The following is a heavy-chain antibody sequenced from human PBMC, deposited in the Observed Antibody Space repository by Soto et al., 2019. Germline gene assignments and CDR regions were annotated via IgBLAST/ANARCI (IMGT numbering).Heavy chain of an antibody. CDR2: IYPGDSDT. J-gene: IGHJ6*03. CDR1: GYSFTSYW. CDR3: ARQGDYGSGSYYYYYMDV. Sequence: GESLKISCKGSGYSFTSYWIGWVRQMPGKGLEWMGIIYPGDSDTRYSPSFQGQVTISADKSISTAYLQWSSLKASDTAMYYCARQGDYGSGSYYYYYMDVWGKGTTVTVSS. D-gene: IGHD3-10*01. V-gene: IGHV5-51*01.